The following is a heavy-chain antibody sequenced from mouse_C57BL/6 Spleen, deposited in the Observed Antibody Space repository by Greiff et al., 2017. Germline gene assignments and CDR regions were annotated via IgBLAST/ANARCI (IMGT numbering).Heavy chain of an antibody. V-gene: IGHV1-72*01. Sequence: QVQLQQPGAELVKPGASVKLSCKASGYTFTSYWMHWVKQRPGRGLEWIGRIDPNSGGTKYNEKFKSKATLTVDKPSSTAYMQLSSLTSEDSAVYYGASSYSNLYYYAMDYWGQGTSVTVSS. D-gene: IGHD2-5*01. CDR1: GYTFTSYW. CDR3: ASSYSNLYYYAMDY. CDR2: IDPNSGGT. J-gene: IGHJ4*01.